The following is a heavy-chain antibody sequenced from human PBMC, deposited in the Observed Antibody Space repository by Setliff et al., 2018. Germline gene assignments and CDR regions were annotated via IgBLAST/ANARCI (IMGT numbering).Heavy chain of an antibody. CDR3: ARHRGGNAGYYFDY. Sequence: ASVKVSCKASGYTFINYGITWVRQAPGQGLEWMAWISAYDGNTKYTLKLQGRVTLTTDTPTTTAYMDLRGLRSDDTAVYYCARHRGGNAGYYFDYWGQGTLVTVSS. V-gene: IGHV1-18*01. CDR1: GYTFINYG. J-gene: IGHJ4*02. CDR2: ISAYDGNT. D-gene: IGHD2-15*01.